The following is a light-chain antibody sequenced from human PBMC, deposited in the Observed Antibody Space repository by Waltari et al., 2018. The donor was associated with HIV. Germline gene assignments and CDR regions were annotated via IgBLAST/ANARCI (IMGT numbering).Light chain of an antibody. CDR1: SRDVGAYNF. Sequence: QSALTQPPSASGSPGQSVTFSCTGTSRDVGAYNFVSWYQQHPGKAPKLIIDGVNQRPSGVPDRFSGSKSGNTASLTVSGLQADDEADYYCSSYAGPNHLLFGGGTKLTVL. J-gene: IGLJ2*01. CDR3: SSYAGPNHLL. CDR2: GVN. V-gene: IGLV2-8*01.